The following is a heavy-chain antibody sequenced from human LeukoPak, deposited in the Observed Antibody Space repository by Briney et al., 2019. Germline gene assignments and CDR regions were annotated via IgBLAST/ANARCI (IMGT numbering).Heavy chain of an antibody. Sequence: QPGGSLRLSCAASGFTFSSYEMNWVRQAPGKGLAWVSYISSSGSTIYYADSVKGRFTISRDNAKNSLYLQMDSLRAEDTAVYYCARVLDNSSSRYQSLKYWGQGTLVTVSS. CDR2: ISSSGSTI. D-gene: IGHD6-25*01. V-gene: IGHV3-48*03. CDR1: GFTFSSYE. CDR3: ARVLDNSSSRYQSLKY. J-gene: IGHJ4*02.